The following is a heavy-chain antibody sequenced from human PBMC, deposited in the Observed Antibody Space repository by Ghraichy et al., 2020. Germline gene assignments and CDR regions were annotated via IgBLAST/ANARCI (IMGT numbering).Heavy chain of an antibody. CDR3: ARDLTGAYYYYYGMDV. CDR2: ISSSSSYI. J-gene: IGHJ6*02. V-gene: IGHV3-21*01. D-gene: IGHD7-27*01. Sequence: GESLNISCAASGFTFSSYSMNWVRQAPGKGLEWVSSISSSSSYIYYADSVKGRFTISRDNAKNSLYLQMNSLRAEDTAVYYCARDLTGAYYYYYGMDVWGQGTTVTVSS. CDR1: GFTFSSYS.